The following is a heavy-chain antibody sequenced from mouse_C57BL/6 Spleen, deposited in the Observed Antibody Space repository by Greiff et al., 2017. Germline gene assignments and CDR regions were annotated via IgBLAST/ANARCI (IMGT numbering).Heavy chain of an antibody. J-gene: IGHJ1*03. Sequence: VQLQQPGAELVKPGASVKLSCKASGYTFTSYWMQWVKQRPGQGLEWIGEIDPSDSYTNYNQKFKGKATLTVDTSSSTAYMQLSSLTSEDSAGYYCARSARYFDVWGTGTTVTVSS. V-gene: IGHV1-50*01. CDR1: GYTFTSYW. CDR3: ARSARYFDV. CDR2: IDPSDSYT. D-gene: IGHD6-1*01.